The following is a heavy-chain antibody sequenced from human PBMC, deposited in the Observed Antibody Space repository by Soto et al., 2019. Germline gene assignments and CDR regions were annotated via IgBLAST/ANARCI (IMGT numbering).Heavy chain of an antibody. D-gene: IGHD3-22*01. CDR3: TTDSYTSVIVVRFDY. J-gene: IGHJ4*01. Sequence: GSLRLSCAASGFAFSNAWINWIRQAPGKGLEWVGRIKSKGHGGTTDFAAPVRGRFAISRDDSRNLVYMQMNSLNTEDTAVYYCTTDSYTSVIVVRFDYWGHGTLVTVS. CDR2: IKSKGHGGTT. CDR1: GFAFSNAW. V-gene: IGHV3-15*07.